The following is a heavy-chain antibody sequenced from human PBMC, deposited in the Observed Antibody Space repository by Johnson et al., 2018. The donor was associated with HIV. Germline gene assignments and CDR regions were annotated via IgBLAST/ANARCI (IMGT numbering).Heavy chain of an antibody. CDR3: AKGPSGDLIPGPVVDVFDI. V-gene: IGHV3-15*01. Sequence: EVQLVESGGGLVKPGGSLRLSCAASGFTFSNAWMSWVRQAPGKGLEWVGRIKSKTDGGTTDYAAPVKGRFTISRDDSKNTLYLQMNSLKTEDTAVYYCAKGPSGDLIPGPVVDVFDIWGQGTMVIVSS. D-gene: IGHD1-26*01. CDR2: IKSKTDGGTT. CDR1: GFTFSNAW. J-gene: IGHJ3*02.